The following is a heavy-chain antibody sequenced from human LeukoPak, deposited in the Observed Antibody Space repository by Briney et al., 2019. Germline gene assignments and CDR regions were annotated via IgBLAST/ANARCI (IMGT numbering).Heavy chain of an antibody. Sequence: SETLSLTCTVPGGSVSSGSYYWSWIRQPPGKGLEWLGYIYYSGSTNYNPSLKSRVTISVDTSKNQFSLKLSSVTAADTAVYYCARDHPSRGYYRPYYGMDVWGKGTTVTVSS. D-gene: IGHD3-3*01. V-gene: IGHV4-61*01. CDR1: GGSVSSGSYY. J-gene: IGHJ6*04. CDR3: ARDHPSRGYYRPYYGMDV. CDR2: IYYSGST.